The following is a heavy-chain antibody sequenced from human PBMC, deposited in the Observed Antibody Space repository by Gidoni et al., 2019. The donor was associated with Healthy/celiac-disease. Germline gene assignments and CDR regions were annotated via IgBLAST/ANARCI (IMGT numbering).Heavy chain of an antibody. CDR3: ARREYSGYAYEDGDY. J-gene: IGHJ4*02. V-gene: IGHV4-39*01. D-gene: IGHD5-12*01. CDR2: IYYSGST. CDR1: GGSISSSSYY. Sequence: QLQLQESGPGLVKPSETLSLTCTVSGGSISSSSYYWGWIRQPPGKGLEWIGSIYYSGSTYYNPSLKSRVTISVDTSKNQFSLKLSSVTAADTAVYYCARREYSGYAYEDGDYWGQGTLVTVSS.